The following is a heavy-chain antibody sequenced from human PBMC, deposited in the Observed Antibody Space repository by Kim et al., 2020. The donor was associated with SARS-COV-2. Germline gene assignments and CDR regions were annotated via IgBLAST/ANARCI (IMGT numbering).Heavy chain of an antibody. D-gene: IGHD5-18*01. CDR1: GGSFSGYY. J-gene: IGHJ3*02. CDR3: ARASYGSYKSFFDI. Sequence: SETLSLTCAVYGGSFSGYYWSWIRQPPGKGLEWIGEINHSGSTNYNPSLKSRVTISVDTSKNQFSLKLSSVTAADTAVYYCARASYGSYKSFFDIWGQGTMVTVSS. CDR2: INHSGST. V-gene: IGHV4-34*01.